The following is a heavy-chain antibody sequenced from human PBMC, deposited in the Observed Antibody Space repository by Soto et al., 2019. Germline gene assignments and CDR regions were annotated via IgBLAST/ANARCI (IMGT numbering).Heavy chain of an antibody. D-gene: IGHD3-3*01. CDR1: GFTFSSYA. Sequence: GGSLRLSCTASGFTFSSYAMSGVRLAPGKGMEWVSAISGSGGSTYYADSVKGRFTLSRDNSKNTLYLQMNSLRAEDTAVYYCAKDNDDLFYVFWCGYYKDHYYYMAVCGKGSTVIGSS. J-gene: IGHJ6*03. CDR3: AKDNDDLFYVFWCGYYKDHYYYMAV. CDR2: ISGSGGST. V-gene: IGHV3-23*01.